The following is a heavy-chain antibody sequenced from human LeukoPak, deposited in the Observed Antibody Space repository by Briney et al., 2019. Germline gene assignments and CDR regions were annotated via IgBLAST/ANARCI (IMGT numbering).Heavy chain of an antibody. J-gene: IGHJ4*02. V-gene: IGHV4-34*01. CDR2: INHSGST. CDR3: ARGKNFWSGYFDY. CDR1: GGSFSGYY. Sequence: SETLSLTCAVYGGSFSGYYWSWIRQPPGKGLEWIGEINHSGSTNYNPSLKSRVTISVDTSKNQFSLKLSSVTAADTAVYYCARGKNFWSGYFDYWGQGALVTVSS. D-gene: IGHD3-3*01.